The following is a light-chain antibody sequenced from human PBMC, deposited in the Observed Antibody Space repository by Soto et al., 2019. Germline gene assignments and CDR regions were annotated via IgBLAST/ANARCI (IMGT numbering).Light chain of an antibody. J-gene: IGLJ1*01. Sequence: QSLLAQPPSASGSHGQSVTISCTGTSSDVGGYNYVSWYQQHPGKAPKLMIYEVSKRPSGVPDRFSGSKSGNTASLTVSGLQAEDEADYYCTSYAGSNNFFYVFGTGTKVTVL. CDR2: EVS. CDR3: TSYAGSNNFFYV. V-gene: IGLV2-8*01. CDR1: SSDVGGYNY.